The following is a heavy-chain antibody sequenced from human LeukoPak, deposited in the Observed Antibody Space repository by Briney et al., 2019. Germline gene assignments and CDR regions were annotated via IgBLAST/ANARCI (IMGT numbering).Heavy chain of an antibody. Sequence: GGSLRLSCAASGFTFSSYEMNWVRQAPGKGLEWVSSISSSSSYIYYADSVKGRFTISRDNAKNSLYLQMNSLRAEDTAFYYCASGGIYYGAAFDFWGQGTLVTVSS. CDR1: GFTFSSYE. CDR2: ISSSSSYI. J-gene: IGHJ4*02. CDR3: ASGGIYYGAAFDF. D-gene: IGHD1-26*01. V-gene: IGHV3-21*04.